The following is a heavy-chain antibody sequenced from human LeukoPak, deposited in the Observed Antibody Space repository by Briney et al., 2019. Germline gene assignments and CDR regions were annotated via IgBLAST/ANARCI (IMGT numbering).Heavy chain of an antibody. J-gene: IGHJ4*02. Sequence: TGGSLRLSCAASGFTFSSYSMNWVRQAPGKGLEWVSYISSSSSTIYYADSVKGRFTISRDNAKNSLYLQMNSLRAEDTAVYYCAKDSSGWVFDYWGQGILVTVSS. CDR3: AKDSSGWVFDY. V-gene: IGHV3-48*01. CDR2: ISSSSSTI. D-gene: IGHD6-19*01. CDR1: GFTFSSYS.